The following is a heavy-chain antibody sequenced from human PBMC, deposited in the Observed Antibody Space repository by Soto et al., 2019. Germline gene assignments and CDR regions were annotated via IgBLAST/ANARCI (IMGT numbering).Heavy chain of an antibody. CDR1: GFSLNTPGVG. V-gene: IGHV2-5*02. D-gene: IGHD1-1*01. J-gene: IGHJ4*02. Sequence: QITLKESGPTLVKPTQTLTLTCTFSGFSLNTPGVGVGWIRQPPGKALEWLALIYWDDDKYYSPSLKSRRTITMDTSKNQVVLTMTNMDPVDTASYYCAHRHMTTSDYWGQGALVTVSS. CDR3: AHRHMTTSDY. CDR2: IYWDDDK.